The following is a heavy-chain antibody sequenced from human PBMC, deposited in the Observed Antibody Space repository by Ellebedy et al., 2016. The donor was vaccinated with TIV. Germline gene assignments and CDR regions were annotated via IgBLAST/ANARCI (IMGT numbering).Heavy chain of an antibody. D-gene: IGHD6-6*01. CDR3: TTAPGSEYQLRLSPFWYNAMDV. Sequence: PGGSLRLSCAASGFTFSNAWMNWVRQAPGKGLEWVGRIKSKIDGGTTDYVAAVKGRFAISRDDSKDTLYLQMNSLKTEDSAVYYCTTAPGSEYQLRLSPFWYNAMDVWGQGITVTVSS. V-gene: IGHV3-15*05. CDR1: GFTFSNAW. CDR2: IKSKIDGGTT. J-gene: IGHJ6*02.